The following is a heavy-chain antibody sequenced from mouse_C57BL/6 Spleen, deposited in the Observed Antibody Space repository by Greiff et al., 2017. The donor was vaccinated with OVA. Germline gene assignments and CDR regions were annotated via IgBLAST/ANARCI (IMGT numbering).Heavy chain of an antibody. J-gene: IGHJ2*01. CDR1: GYSITSGYY. CDR2: ISYDGSN. V-gene: IGHV3-6*01. D-gene: IGHD1-1*01. CDR3: ARERNYYGYFDY. Sequence: ESGPGLVKPSQSLSLTCSVSGYSITSGYYWYWIRQFPGNKLEWMGYISYDGSNNYNPSLKNRISITRDTSKNQFFLKLKSVTTEDTATDYCARERNYYGYFDYWGQGTTLTVSS.